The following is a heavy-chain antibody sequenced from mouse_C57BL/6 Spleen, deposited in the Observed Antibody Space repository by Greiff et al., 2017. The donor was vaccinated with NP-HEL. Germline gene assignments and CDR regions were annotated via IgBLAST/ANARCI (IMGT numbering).Heavy chain of an antibody. D-gene: IGHD1-2*01. CDR3: ATSLLRPFDY. Sequence: EVHLVESGGDLVKPGGSLKLSCAASGFTFSSYGMSWVRQTPDKRLEWVATISSGGSYTYSPDSVKGPFTLSRDNAKNTLYLQMSSLQSEDTAMYYCATSLLRPFDYWGQGTTLTVSS. V-gene: IGHV5-6*01. J-gene: IGHJ2*01. CDR1: GFTFSSYG. CDR2: ISSGGSYT.